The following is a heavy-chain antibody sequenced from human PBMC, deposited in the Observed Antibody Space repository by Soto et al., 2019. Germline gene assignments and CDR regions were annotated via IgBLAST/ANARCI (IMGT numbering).Heavy chain of an antibody. CDR2: ISGSDDST. CDR1: GFTFSSYA. Sequence: EVQLLESGGGLVQPGESLRLSCAASGFTFSSYAMSWVRQAPGKGLEWVSVISGSDDSTYYADSVKGRFTISRDNSKNTLYLQMSSLRAEDTAVYYCAKRSSSSTLDYWGQGTLVTVSS. J-gene: IGHJ4*02. V-gene: IGHV3-23*01. D-gene: IGHD6-6*01. CDR3: AKRSSSSTLDY.